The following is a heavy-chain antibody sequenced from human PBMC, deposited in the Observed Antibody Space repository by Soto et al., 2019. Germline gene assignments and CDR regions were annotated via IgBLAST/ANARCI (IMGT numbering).Heavy chain of an antibody. CDR1: GGSFSGYD. D-gene: IGHD5-18*01. Sequence: SETLSLTFAVYGGSFSGYDWSWIRQPPGKGLEWIGEINHSGSTNYNPSLKSLVTISVDTSKNQFSLKLSSVTAADTAVYYCAREFGGVQLWLSRVHFDYWGQGTLVTVSS. CDR2: INHSGST. J-gene: IGHJ4*02. V-gene: IGHV4-34*01. CDR3: AREFGGVQLWLSRVHFDY.